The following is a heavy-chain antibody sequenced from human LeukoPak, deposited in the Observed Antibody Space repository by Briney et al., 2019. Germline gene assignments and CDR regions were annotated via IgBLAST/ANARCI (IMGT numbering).Heavy chain of an antibody. V-gene: IGHV3-23*01. D-gene: IGHD4-17*01. CDR1: GFTFSTHA. CDR3: AKGCADYGADAFDI. J-gene: IGHJ3*02. CDR2: SRGSGGIT. Sequence: GGSLRLSCAPSGFTFSTHAMSWVRQAPGKGLEWVSTSRGSGGITYYADPVKGRFTIPRDQSKNTLYLQMNSLRVEDTAVYYCAKGCADYGADAFDIWGQGTLVTVSS.